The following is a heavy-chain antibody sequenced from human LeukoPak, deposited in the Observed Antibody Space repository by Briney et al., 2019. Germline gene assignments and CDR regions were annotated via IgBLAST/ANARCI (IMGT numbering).Heavy chain of an antibody. CDR3: ARKPGTTYQVFDS. J-gene: IGHJ4*02. V-gene: IGHV3-30*04. D-gene: IGHD1-14*01. CDR1: GFTFSSYA. CDR2: ISYDGGNK. Sequence: GRSLRLSCAASGFTFSSYAMHWVRQAPGKGLEWVAVISYDGGNKYYADSVKGRFTISRDNSKNTLFLQMNSLRAEDTAVYYCARKPGTTYQVFDSWGQGTLVTVSS.